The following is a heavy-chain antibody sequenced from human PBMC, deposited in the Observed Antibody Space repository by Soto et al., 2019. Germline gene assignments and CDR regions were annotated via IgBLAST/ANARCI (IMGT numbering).Heavy chain of an antibody. V-gene: IGHV3-30*18. CDR1: GFTFSSYG. J-gene: IGHJ1*01. D-gene: IGHD3-9*01. Sequence: ESGGGVVQPGRSLRLSCAASGFTFSSYGMHLVRQAPGTGLEWVAVISYDGSNKYYADSVKGRFTISRDNSKNTLYLQMNSLRAEDTAVYYCAKDNFYDILTGYYGGGYFQHWGQGTLVTVSS. CDR3: AKDNFYDILTGYYGGGYFQH. CDR2: ISYDGSNK.